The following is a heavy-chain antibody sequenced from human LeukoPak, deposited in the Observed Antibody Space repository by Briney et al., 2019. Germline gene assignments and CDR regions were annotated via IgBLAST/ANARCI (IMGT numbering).Heavy chain of an antibody. CDR2: FDPEDGET. J-gene: IGHJ3*02. CDR1: GYTLTELS. V-gene: IGHV1-24*01. Sequence: HRASVKVSCKVSGYTLTELSMHWVRQAPGKGLEWMGGFDPEDGETIYAQKFQGRVTMTEDTSTDTAYMELSSLRSEDTAVYYCATDRIAAAGTRAFDIWGQGTMVTVSS. D-gene: IGHD6-13*01. CDR3: ATDRIAAAGTRAFDI.